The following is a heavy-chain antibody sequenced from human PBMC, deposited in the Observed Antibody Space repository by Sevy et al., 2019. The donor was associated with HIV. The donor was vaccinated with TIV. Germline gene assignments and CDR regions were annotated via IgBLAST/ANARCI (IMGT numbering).Heavy chain of an antibody. CDR3: ARDAAAAGTNWFDP. CDR1: GYTFTGYY. Sequence: ASVKVSCKASGYTFTGYYVHWERQAPGQGLEWMGWINPNNGGTNYAQNFRGRVTMTRDASISTAYMEMNGLTSDDTAVYYCARDAAAAGTNWFDPWGQGTLVTVSS. V-gene: IGHV1-2*02. J-gene: IGHJ5*02. D-gene: IGHD6-13*01. CDR2: INPNNGGT.